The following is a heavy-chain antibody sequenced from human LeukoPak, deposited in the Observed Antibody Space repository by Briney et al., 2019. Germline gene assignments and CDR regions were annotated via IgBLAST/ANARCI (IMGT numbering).Heavy chain of an antibody. CDR3: VRDHYYDSSGYTLRH. J-gene: IGHJ1*01. CDR2: IYYSGST. D-gene: IGHD3-22*01. CDR1: GGSINNYY. V-gene: IGHV4-59*01. Sequence: SETLPLTCTVSGGSINNYYWSWIRQPPGKGLEWIGYIYYSGSTNYNPSLKSRVTISVDTSKNQFSLKLSSVTAADTAVYYCVRDHYYDSSGYTLRHWGQGTLVTVSS.